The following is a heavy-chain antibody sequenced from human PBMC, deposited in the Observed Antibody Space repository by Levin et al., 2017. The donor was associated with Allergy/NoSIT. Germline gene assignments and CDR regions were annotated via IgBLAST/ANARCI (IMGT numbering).Heavy chain of an antibody. Sequence: PGESLKISCKASGYTLTSYDIDWVRQAPGQGPEWMGWMNPSSDMSGSAQKFQGRVTMTWDRAISTAYMELTSLTSDDTAVYFCVRGLVSVPGRPPGDHWGQGTPVIVSS. J-gene: IGHJ4*02. D-gene: IGHD6-19*01. CDR3: VRGLVSVPGRPPGDH. V-gene: IGHV1-8*01. CDR1: GYTLTSYD. CDR2: MNPSSDMS.